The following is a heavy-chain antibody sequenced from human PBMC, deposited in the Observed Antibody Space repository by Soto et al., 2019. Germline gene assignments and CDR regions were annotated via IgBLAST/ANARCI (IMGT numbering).Heavy chain of an antibody. CDR3: ARVAVAGTSPPPHGFDY. Sequence: ASVKVSCKASGYTFNNYDIHWVRQAPGHGLEWMGWMNPNSGNTGYAQNFRGRVTMTQNTAIGTAYMELSSLRSDDTAVYYCARVAVAGTSPPPHGFDYWGQGTLVTVSS. D-gene: IGHD6-19*01. J-gene: IGHJ4*02. CDR2: MNPNSGNT. V-gene: IGHV1-8*02. CDR1: GYTFNNYD.